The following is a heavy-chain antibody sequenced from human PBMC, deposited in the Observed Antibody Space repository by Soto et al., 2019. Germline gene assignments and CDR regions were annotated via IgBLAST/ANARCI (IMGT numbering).Heavy chain of an antibody. CDR3: ARDGPVSEDYYYYGMDV. Sequence: GGSLRLSCAASGFTFSSYAMHWVRQAPGKGLEWVAVISYDGSNKYYADSVKGRFTISRDNSKNTLYLQMNSLRAEDTAVYYCARDGPVSEDYYYYGMDVWGQGTTVTVSS. CDR2: ISYDGSNK. J-gene: IGHJ6*02. V-gene: IGHV3-30-3*01. CDR1: GFTFSSYA.